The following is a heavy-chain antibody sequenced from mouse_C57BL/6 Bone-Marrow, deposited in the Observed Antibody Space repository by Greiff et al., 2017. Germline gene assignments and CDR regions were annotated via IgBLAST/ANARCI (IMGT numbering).Heavy chain of an antibody. Sequence: QVQLKQPGAELVMPGASVKLSCKASGYTFTSYWMHWVKQRPGQGLEWIGEIDPSDSYTNYNQKFKGKSTLTVDKSSSTAYMQLSSLTSEDSAVYYCARGYGSSSGFAYWGQGTLVTVSA. D-gene: IGHD1-1*01. V-gene: IGHV1-69*01. CDR3: ARGYGSSSGFAY. J-gene: IGHJ3*01. CDR1: GYTFTSYW. CDR2: IDPSDSYT.